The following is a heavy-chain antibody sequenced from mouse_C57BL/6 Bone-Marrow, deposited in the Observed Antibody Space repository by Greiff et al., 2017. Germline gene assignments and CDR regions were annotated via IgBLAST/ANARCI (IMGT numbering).Heavy chain of an antibody. J-gene: IGHJ2*01. CDR3: ARQNYYPNLYFDY. CDR1: GFTFSDYG. V-gene: IGHV5-17*01. CDR2: ISSGSSTI. Sequence: EVQLVESGGGLVKPGGSLKLSCAASGFTFSDYGMHWVRQAPEKGLEWVAYISSGSSTIYYADTVKGRFTISRDNAKNTLFRQMTSLRSEDTAMYYCARQNYYPNLYFDYWGQGTTLTVSS. D-gene: IGHD2-1*01.